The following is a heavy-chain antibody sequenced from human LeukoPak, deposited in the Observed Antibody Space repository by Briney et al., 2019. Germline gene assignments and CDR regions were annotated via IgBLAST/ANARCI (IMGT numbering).Heavy chain of an antibody. CDR2: ISSSSSDT. CDR1: GFTFSDYY. CDR3: ARDDGLDVFDV. Sequence: KPGGSLRLSCAASGFTFSDYYMSWIRQAPGRGLEWVSSISSSSSDTKYADSVKGRFTISRDYAKKSLYLQMNSLRAEDTAVYYCARDDGLDVFDVWGQGTAVTVSS. D-gene: IGHD2-8*01. V-gene: IGHV3-11*05. J-gene: IGHJ3*01.